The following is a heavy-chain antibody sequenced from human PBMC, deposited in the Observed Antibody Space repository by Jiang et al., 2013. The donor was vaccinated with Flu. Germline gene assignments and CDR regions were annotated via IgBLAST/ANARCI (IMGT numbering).Heavy chain of an antibody. CDR2: IIPILGIA. CDR3: ASRYPLPHYYGSGQTQDYYYYGMDV. CDR1: GGTFSSYA. D-gene: IGHD3-10*01. V-gene: IGHV1-69*04. Sequence: AEVKKPGSSVKVSCKASGGTFSSYAISWVRQAPGQGLEWMGRIIPILGIANYAQKFQGRVTITADKSTSTAYMELSSLRSEDTAVYYCASRYPLPHYYGSGQTQDYYYYGMDVWGKGTTVTVSS. J-gene: IGHJ6*04.